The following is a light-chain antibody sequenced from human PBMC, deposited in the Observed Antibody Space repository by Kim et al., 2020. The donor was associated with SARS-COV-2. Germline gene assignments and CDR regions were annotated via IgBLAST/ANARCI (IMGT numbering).Light chain of an antibody. CDR2: DVT. V-gene: IGLV2-14*03. J-gene: IGLJ1*01. CDR3: LSYTGSNVYV. Sequence: GQSITISATGTGSDVGGYNYVSWYQQHPGKAPKLMIYDVTNRPSGVSDRFSGSKSGNTASLTISGLQAEDEADYYCLSYTGSNVYVFGTGTKVTVL. CDR1: GSDVGGYNY.